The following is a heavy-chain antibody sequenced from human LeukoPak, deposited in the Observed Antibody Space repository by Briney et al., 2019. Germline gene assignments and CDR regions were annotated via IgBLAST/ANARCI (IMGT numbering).Heavy chain of an antibody. V-gene: IGHV1-2*02. CDR3: ARAPAAAAGKGYFDY. Sequence: GASVKVSCKASGYTFTGYYMHWVRQAPGQGLEWMGWINPNSGGTNYAQKFQGRVTMTRDTSISTAYMELSRLRSDDTAVYYCARAPAAAAGKGYFDYWGQGTLVTVSS. CDR2: INPNSGGT. CDR1: GYTFTGYY. D-gene: IGHD6-13*01. J-gene: IGHJ4*02.